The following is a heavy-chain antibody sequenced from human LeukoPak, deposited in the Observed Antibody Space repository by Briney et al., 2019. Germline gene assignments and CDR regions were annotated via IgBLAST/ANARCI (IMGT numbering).Heavy chain of an antibody. J-gene: IGHJ3*02. CDR1: GYTFTSYD. Sequence: ASVKVSCKASGYTFTSYDINWVRQATGQGPEWMGWMNPNSGNTGYAQKFQGRVTMTRKTSISTAYMELSSLRSEDTAVYYCARGYCSGGSCHAFDIWGQGTTVTVSS. D-gene: IGHD2-15*01. CDR2: MNPNSGNT. V-gene: IGHV1-8*01. CDR3: ARGYCSGGSCHAFDI.